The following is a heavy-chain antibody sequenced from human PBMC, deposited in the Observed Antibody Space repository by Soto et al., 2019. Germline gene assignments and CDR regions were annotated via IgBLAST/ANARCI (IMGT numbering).Heavy chain of an antibody. Sequence: PSETLSLTCTVXGGSISSYYWSWIRQPPGKGLEWIGYIYYSGSTNYNPSLKSRVTISVDTSKNQFSLKLSSVTAADTAVYYCARVSYSWLFDYWGQGTLVTVSS. CDR2: IYYSGST. D-gene: IGHD2-8*01. J-gene: IGHJ4*02. CDR1: GGSISSYY. CDR3: ARVSYSWLFDY. V-gene: IGHV4-59*01.